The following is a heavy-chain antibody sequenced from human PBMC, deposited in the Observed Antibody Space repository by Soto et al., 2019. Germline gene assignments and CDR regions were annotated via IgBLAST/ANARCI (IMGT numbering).Heavy chain of an antibody. Sequence: GGSLRLSCAASGFTFSDYYMSWIRQAPGKGLVWVSYISSSGSTIYYADSVKGRFTISRDNAKNSLYLQMNGLRAEDTAVYYCARVKKLRFLEWLPMGMDVWGQGTTVTVSS. CDR2: ISSSGSTI. D-gene: IGHD3-3*01. CDR1: GFTFSDYY. V-gene: IGHV3-11*01. CDR3: ARVKKLRFLEWLPMGMDV. J-gene: IGHJ6*02.